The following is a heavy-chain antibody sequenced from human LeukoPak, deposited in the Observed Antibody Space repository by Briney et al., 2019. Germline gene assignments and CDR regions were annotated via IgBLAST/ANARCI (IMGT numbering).Heavy chain of an antibody. Sequence: GGSLRLSCAASGFIFSSYSIDCVRQAAGTGLEWGSFISRDSGTIYEADSVKGRSTISRDNARNSLFLQMNSLRAEDTATYYCAREDYYDSSAYPSRGFDYWGQGTLVTVSS. V-gene: IGHV3-48*01. J-gene: IGHJ4*02. CDR1: GFIFSSYS. D-gene: IGHD3-22*01. CDR2: ISRDSGTI. CDR3: AREDYYDSSAYPSRGFDY.